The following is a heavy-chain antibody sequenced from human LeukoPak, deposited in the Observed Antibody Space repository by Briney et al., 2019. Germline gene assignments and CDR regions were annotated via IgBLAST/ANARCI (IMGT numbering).Heavy chain of an antibody. V-gene: IGHV1-46*01. CDR3: AREITNYDFWSGQYGYYGMDV. J-gene: IGHJ6*02. CDR2: INPSGGST. Sequence: ASVKVSCKASGYTFPSYFMHWVRQAPGQGLEWMGIINPSGGSTSYAQKFQGRVTMTRDTSTSTVYMELSSLRSEDTAVYYCAREITNYDFWSGQYGYYGMDVWGQGTTVTVSS. D-gene: IGHD3-3*01. CDR1: GYTFPSYF.